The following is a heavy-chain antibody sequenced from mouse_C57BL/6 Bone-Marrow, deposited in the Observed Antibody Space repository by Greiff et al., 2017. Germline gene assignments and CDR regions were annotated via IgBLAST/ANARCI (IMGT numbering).Heavy chain of an antibody. D-gene: IGHD1-1*01. V-gene: IGHV1-63*01. CDR1: GYTFTNYW. J-gene: IGHJ1*03. CDR2: IYPGGGYT. Sequence: VKLQQSGAELVRPGTSVKMSCKASGYTFTNYWIGWAKQRPGHGLEWIGDIYPGGGYTNYNEKFKGKATLTADKSSSTAYMQFSSLTSEDSAIYYCARLTTGWYFDVWGTGTTVTVSS. CDR3: ARLTTGWYFDV.